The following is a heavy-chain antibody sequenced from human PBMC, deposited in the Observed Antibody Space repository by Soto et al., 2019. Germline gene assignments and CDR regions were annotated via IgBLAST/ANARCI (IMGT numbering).Heavy chain of an antibody. J-gene: IGHJ4*02. D-gene: IGHD2-21*01. Sequence: PSETLSLTCTVSGGSLTRYYWSWIRQPPGKGLEWIGYIYYNGNTNYNPSLKSRVTTSVDTSKNQFSLKLSSVTAADTAVYYCARSPLGSYYYFDYWGQGTLVTVSS. V-gene: IGHV4-59*01. CDR2: IYYNGNT. CDR1: GGSLTRYY. CDR3: ARSPLGSYYYFDY.